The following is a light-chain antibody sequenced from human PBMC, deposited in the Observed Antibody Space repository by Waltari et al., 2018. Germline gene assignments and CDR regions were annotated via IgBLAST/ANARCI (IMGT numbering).Light chain of an antibody. CDR3: SSYTSTWV. V-gene: IGLV2-14*01. J-gene: IGLJ3*02. CDR2: DVS. Sequence: QSALTQSASVSGSPGPSITLSCTGTSSDFAVFNYVSWYQQHPGQAPQLMIYDVSKRPSGVSNRFSGSKSGNTASLTISGLQAEDEADYYCSSYTSTWVFGGGTKLTVL. CDR1: SSDFAVFNY.